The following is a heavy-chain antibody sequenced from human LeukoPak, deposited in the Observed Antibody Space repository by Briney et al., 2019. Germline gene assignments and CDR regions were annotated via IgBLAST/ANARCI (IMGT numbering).Heavy chain of an antibody. CDR1: GGSFSGYY. Sequence: SETLSLTCAVSGGSFSGYYWTWIRQPPGKGLEWIGEINHSGSANYNPSLKSRVTISLDTSKKQFSLKLSSVTAADTAVYYCARGPGIAVAWYGELFDYWGQGTLVTVSS. V-gene: IGHV4-34*01. J-gene: IGHJ4*02. CDR2: INHSGSA. D-gene: IGHD6-19*01. CDR3: ARGPGIAVAWYGELFDY.